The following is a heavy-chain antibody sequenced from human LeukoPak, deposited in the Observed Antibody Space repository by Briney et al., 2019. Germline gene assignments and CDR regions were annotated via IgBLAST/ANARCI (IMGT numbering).Heavy chain of an antibody. Sequence: SETLSLTCAVSGGSVSGHYWDWIRQPPGKGLEWIGYIYASGGANYNPSLKSRVTISLDSSENRFSLKLSSVTAADTAVYYCARDPTYFDLWGQGTLVTVSS. J-gene: IGHJ5*02. D-gene: IGHD2/OR15-2a*01. V-gene: IGHV4-59*02. CDR3: ARDPTYFDL. CDR2: IYASGGA. CDR1: GGSVSGHY.